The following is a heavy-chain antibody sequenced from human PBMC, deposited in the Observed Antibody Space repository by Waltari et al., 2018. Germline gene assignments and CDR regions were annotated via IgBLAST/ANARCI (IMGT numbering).Heavy chain of an antibody. CDR2: IRRNGVLK. CDR1: GFPVDDYG. CDR3: VKSPSLYDRFDS. Sequence: EVQLVESGGDLVQPGMSLRLSCEASGFPVDDYGLHWVRQVPGKGLEWVSGIRRNGVLKTYAASVKGRFTISRDSAKNSLYLQMNSLRREDTAMYYCVKSPSLYDRFDSWGQGTFVTVSS. J-gene: IGHJ4*02. D-gene: IGHD3-22*01. V-gene: IGHV3-9*01.